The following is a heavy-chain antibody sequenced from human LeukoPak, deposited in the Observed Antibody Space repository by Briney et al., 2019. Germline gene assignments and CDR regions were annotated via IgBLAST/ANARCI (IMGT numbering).Heavy chain of an antibody. Sequence: TGGSLRLSCAASGFTFSSYAMSWVRQAPGKGLEWVSVIYSGGSTYYADSVKGRFTISRDNSKNTLYLQMNSLRAEDTAVYYCARAAGNYYGMDVWGQGTTVTVSS. V-gene: IGHV3-53*01. CDR3: ARAAGNYYGMDV. CDR1: GFTFSSYA. D-gene: IGHD3-10*01. CDR2: IYSGGST. J-gene: IGHJ6*02.